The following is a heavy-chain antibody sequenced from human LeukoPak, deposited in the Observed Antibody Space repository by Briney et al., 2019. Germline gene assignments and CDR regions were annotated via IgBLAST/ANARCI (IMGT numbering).Heavy chain of an antibody. D-gene: IGHD6-13*01. J-gene: IGHJ4*02. CDR2: ISGGGGST. Sequence: GGSLRLSCAASGFTFSSYAMSWVRQAPGKGLEWVSAISGGGGSTYYADSVKGRFTISRDNSKNTLYLQMNSLRAEDTAVYYCAKVRSRIAAAGTSVYYFDYWGQGTLVTVSS. CDR3: AKVRSRIAAAGTSVYYFDY. V-gene: IGHV3-23*01. CDR1: GFTFSSYA.